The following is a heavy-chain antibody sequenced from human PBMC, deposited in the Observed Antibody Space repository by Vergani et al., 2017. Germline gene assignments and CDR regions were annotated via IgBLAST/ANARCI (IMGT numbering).Heavy chain of an antibody. CDR2: IYSGGST. CDR1: GFTVSSNY. D-gene: IGHD2-2*01. J-gene: IGHJ6*02. Sequence: EVQLVESGGGLVQPGGSLSLSCAASGFTVSSNYMSWVRQAPGKGLEWVSVIYSGGSTYYADSVKGRFTIARDNSKNTLYLQMNSLRAEDTAVYYCARDRRDIVVVPAAMDYYYYGMDVWGQGTTVTVSS. V-gene: IGHV3-66*02. CDR3: ARDRRDIVVVPAAMDYYYYGMDV.